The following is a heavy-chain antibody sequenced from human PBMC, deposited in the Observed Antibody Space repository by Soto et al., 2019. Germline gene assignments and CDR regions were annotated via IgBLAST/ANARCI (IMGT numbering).Heavy chain of an antibody. V-gene: IGHV4-39*01. J-gene: IGHJ5*02. CDR1: GASISSRSSY. CDR2: FYSGST. Sequence: PSETLSLTCIVSGASISSRSSYWGWIRQPPGKGLEWVGTFYSGSTYNNPSLKSRVTISVDTSKNQFSLKLSSVAAEDTAIYYCATTRGIAVGGSFDHWDQGTLVTVSS. CDR3: ATTRGIAVGGSFDH. D-gene: IGHD6-13*01.